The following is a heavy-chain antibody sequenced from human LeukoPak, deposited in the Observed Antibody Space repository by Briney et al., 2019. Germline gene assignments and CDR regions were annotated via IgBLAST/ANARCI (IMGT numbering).Heavy chain of an antibody. D-gene: IGHD3-10*01. Sequence: ASVKVSCKASGYTFTGYFMHWVRQAPGQGLEWMGWINPNSGGTNYAQKFQGRVTMTRDTSISTAYMELSRLRSDDTAVYYCARVSVWFYNFDYWGQGTLVTVSS. CDR1: GYTFTGYF. V-gene: IGHV1-2*02. CDR3: ARVSVWFYNFDY. J-gene: IGHJ4*02. CDR2: INPNSGGT.